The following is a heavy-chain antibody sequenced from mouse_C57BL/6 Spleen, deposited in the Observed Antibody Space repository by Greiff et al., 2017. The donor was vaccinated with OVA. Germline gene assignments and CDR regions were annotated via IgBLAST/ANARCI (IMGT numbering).Heavy chain of an antibody. CDR1: GYTFTSYW. J-gene: IGHJ4*01. D-gene: IGHD2-12*01. V-gene: IGHV1-55*01. Sequence: QVQLKQPGAELVKPGASVKMSCKASGYTFTSYWITWVKQRPGQGLEWIGDIYPGSGSTNYNEKFKSKATLTVDTSSSTAYMQLSSLTSEDSAVYYCAREIYERAMDYWGQGTSVTVSS. CDR3: AREIYERAMDY. CDR2: IYPGSGST.